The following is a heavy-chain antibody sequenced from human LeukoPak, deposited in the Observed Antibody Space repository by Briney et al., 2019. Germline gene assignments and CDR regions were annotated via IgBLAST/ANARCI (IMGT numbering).Heavy chain of an antibody. J-gene: IGHJ5*02. D-gene: IGHD5-12*01. CDR3: ARDNLPGYSGYIRFDP. V-gene: IGHV7-4-1*02. CDR1: GYTFTNYA. CDR2: INTNTGDP. Sequence: ASVKVSCKASGYTFTNYAMNWVRQAPGQGLEWMGWINTNTGDPTYAQGFTGRFVFSLDTSVSTAYLQISSLKAEDTAVYYCARDNLPGYSGYIRFDPWGQGALVTVSS.